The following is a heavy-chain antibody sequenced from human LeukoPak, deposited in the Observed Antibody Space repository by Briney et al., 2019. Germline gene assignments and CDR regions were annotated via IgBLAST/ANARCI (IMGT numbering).Heavy chain of an antibody. Sequence: GGSLRLSCAASGFTFDDYAMHWVRQAPGKGLEWVSGINWNSGSIGYADSVKGRFTISRDNAKNSLYLQMNSLRAEDTALYYCAKGVVRYCSGGGCAFDYWGQGTLVTVSS. V-gene: IGHV3-9*01. CDR2: INWNSGSI. CDR1: GFTFDDYA. J-gene: IGHJ4*02. D-gene: IGHD2-15*01. CDR3: AKGVVRYCSGGGCAFDY.